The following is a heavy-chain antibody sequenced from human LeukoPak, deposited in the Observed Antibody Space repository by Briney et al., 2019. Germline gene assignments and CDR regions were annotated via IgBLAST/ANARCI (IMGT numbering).Heavy chain of an antibody. V-gene: IGHV3-23*01. Sequence: GGSLRLSCTASGFTLSRYAMGWVRQAPGKGLEWVSSISGSGGTTYYADSVKGRFTISRDNSKNTLYLQMNSLRAEDTAVYYCAKDGRGSGSYYYFDYWGQGTLVTVSP. D-gene: IGHD3-10*01. J-gene: IGHJ4*02. CDR3: AKDGRGSGSYYYFDY. CDR2: ISGSGGTT. CDR1: GFTLSRYA.